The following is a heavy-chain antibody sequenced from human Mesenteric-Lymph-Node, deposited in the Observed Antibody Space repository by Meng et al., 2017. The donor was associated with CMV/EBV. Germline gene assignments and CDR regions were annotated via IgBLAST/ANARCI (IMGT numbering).Heavy chain of an antibody. CDR3: ATLDYYDSSGPYYYYGMDV. J-gene: IGHJ6*02. Sequence: GGSLRLSCAASGFTFSDNEMNWVRQAPGKGLEWVSYISSSGATTYYADSVKGRFTISRDNAKNTLYLQMNSLRAEDTAVYYCATLDYYDSSGPYYYYGMDVWGQGTTVTVSS. V-gene: IGHV3-48*03. D-gene: IGHD3-22*01. CDR1: GFTFSDNE. CDR2: ISSSGATT.